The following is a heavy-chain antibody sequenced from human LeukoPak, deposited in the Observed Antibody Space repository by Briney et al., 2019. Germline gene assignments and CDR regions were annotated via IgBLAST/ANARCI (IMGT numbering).Heavy chain of an antibody. V-gene: IGHV3-21*04. Sequence: PGGSLRLSCAASGFTFSSYSMNWVRQAPGKGLEWVSSISSSSSYIYYADSVKGRFTISRDNAKNSLYLQMNSLRAEDTALYYCAKARTVTTISGMDVWGQGTTVTVSS. CDR2: ISSSSSYI. D-gene: IGHD4-17*01. CDR3: AKARTVTTISGMDV. CDR1: GFTFSSYS. J-gene: IGHJ6*02.